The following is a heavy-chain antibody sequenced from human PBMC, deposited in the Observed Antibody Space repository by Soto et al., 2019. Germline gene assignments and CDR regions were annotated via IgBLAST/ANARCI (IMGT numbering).Heavy chain of an antibody. CDR2: IWYDGSNK. D-gene: IGHD3-10*01. J-gene: IGHJ3*02. V-gene: IGHV3-33*01. CDR3: ARDGGGLSGSYYNVGPDAFDI. CDR1: GFTFSSYG. Sequence: GGSLRLSCAASGFTFSSYGMHWVRQAPGKGLEWVAVIWYDGSNKYYADSVKGRFTISRDNSKNTLYLQMNSLRAEDTAVYYCARDGGGLSGSYYNVGPDAFDIWGQGTMVTVSS.